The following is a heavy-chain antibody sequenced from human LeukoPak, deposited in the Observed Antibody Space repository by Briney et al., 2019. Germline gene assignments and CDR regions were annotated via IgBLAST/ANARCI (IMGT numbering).Heavy chain of an antibody. V-gene: IGHV4-34*01. CDR2: INHSGST. Sequence: SETLSLACAVYGGSFSGYYWSWIRQPPGKGLEWIGEINHSGSTNYNPSLKSRVTISVDTSKNQFSLKLSSVTAADTAVYYCARVVRDFWSGYPNFDYWGQGTLVTVSS. D-gene: IGHD3-3*01. CDR1: GGSFSGYY. CDR3: ARVVRDFWSGYPNFDY. J-gene: IGHJ4*02.